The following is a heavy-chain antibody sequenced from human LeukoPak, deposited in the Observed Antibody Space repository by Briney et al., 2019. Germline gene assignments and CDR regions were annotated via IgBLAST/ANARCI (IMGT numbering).Heavy chain of an antibody. D-gene: IGHD3-16*02. V-gene: IGHV1-46*01. CDR2: INPSGGST. Sequence: ASVKVSCKASGYTFTSYYMHWVRPAPGQGLEWMGIINPSGGSTSYAQKFQGRVTMTRDTSTSTVYMELSSLRSEDTAVYYCARDAQGVYVWGSYRYRFDPWGQGTLVTVSS. J-gene: IGHJ5*02. CDR3: ARDAQGVYVWGSYRYRFDP. CDR1: GYTFTSYY.